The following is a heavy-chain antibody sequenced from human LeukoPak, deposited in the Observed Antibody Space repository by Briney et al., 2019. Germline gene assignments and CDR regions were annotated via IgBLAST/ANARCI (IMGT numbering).Heavy chain of an antibody. Sequence: SVKVSCQASGCTFTSYRISWVRQARGQGLEWMRWISAYNGNTNYAQKLQCRVTMTTDTSTSTAYMELRSLRSDDTAGYYCARGGYEDVWGQGTLVTVSS. D-gene: IGHD1-1*01. CDR1: GCTFTSYR. J-gene: IGHJ4*02. CDR3: ARGGYEDV. V-gene: IGHV1-18*01. CDR2: ISAYNGNT.